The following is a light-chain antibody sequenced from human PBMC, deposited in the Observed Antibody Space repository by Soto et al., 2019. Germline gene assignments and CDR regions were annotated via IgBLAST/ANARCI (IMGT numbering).Light chain of an antibody. J-gene: IGKJ1*01. CDR3: MQAKQLPWT. Sequence: DIWRTPSTLSLPATPREPASISRRSLHRLLHSNGYNYLYWYLQKPGQPPQVLIYEVSNRFSGVPDRFSGSGSGTDFTLKISLVEDEDVRVYYYMQAKQLPWTFGQGTKVDIK. V-gene: IGKV2D-29*01. CDR2: EVS. CDR1: HRLLHSNGYNY.